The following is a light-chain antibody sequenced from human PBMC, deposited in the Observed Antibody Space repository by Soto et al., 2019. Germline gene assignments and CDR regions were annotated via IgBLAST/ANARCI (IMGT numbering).Light chain of an antibody. Sequence: QSALTQPRSVSGSPGQSVTISCTGTSSDVGAYNYVSWYQQHPGKAPKLMIYDVTKRPSGVPDRFSGSKSANTASLTISGLQAEDEADYYCCSYGSSSVFGTGTKLTVL. V-gene: IGLV2-11*01. J-gene: IGLJ1*01. CDR2: DVT. CDR3: CSYGSSSV. CDR1: SSDVGAYNY.